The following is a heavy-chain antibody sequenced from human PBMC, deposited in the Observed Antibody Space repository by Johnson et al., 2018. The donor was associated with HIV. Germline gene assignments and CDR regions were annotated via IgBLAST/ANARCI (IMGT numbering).Heavy chain of an antibody. CDR3: TGGWYNLSAFDI. V-gene: IGHV3-7*01. Sequence: VQLVESGGGVVQPGGSLRLSCAASGFTFSSYWMSWVRQAPGKGLEWVANIKQDGSEKYYVDSVKGRFTISRDNAKNSLYLQMNSLRAEDTAVYYCTGGWYNLSAFDIWGQGTMVTVSS. CDR2: IKQDGSEK. CDR1: GFTFSSYW. J-gene: IGHJ3*02. D-gene: IGHD6-19*01.